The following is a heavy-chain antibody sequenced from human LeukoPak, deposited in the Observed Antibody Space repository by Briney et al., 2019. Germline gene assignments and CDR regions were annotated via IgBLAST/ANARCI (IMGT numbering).Heavy chain of an antibody. Sequence: QPGGSLRHSCAASGFTFSSYAMSWVRQAPGKGLEWVSAISGSGGSTYYADSVKGRFTISRDNSKNTLYLQMNSLRAEDTAVYYCAREWEYYDILTGTTASFDYWGQGTLVTVSS. CDR2: ISGSGGST. J-gene: IGHJ4*02. D-gene: IGHD3-9*01. V-gene: IGHV3-23*01. CDR1: GFTFSSYA. CDR3: AREWEYYDILTGTTASFDY.